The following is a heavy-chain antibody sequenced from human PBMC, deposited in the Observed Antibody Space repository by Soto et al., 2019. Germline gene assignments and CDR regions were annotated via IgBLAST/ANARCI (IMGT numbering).Heavy chain of an antibody. D-gene: IGHD2-2*01. J-gene: IGHJ4*02. V-gene: IGHV3-21*01. CDR2: ISTSSSYT. Sequence: GGSMRLSCAASGFTFSSYTLNWVRQAPGRGLEWISSISTSSSYTYYADSVKGRFTISRDNAMNSLYLQMDSLRADDTAVYYCARGGIVIVPSGRFDYWGQGTLVTVSS. CDR3: ARGGIVIVPSGRFDY. CDR1: GFTFSSYT.